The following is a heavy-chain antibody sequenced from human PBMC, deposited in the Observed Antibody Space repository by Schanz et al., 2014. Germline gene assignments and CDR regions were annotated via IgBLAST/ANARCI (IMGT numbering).Heavy chain of an antibody. CDR1: GFTFSTYA. J-gene: IGHJ6*02. Sequence: EVQLLDSGGGLVQPGGSLRLSCAASGFTFSTYAMSWVRQAPGKGLEWVSAISASGGSTYYADSVKGRFTISRDNSKNILYLQMNSLRAEDTAVYYCAKARRKSNCSGGRCFNYSYYGMDVWGQGTTVTVSS. CDR2: ISASGGST. CDR3: AKARRKSNCSGGRCFNYSYYGMDV. D-gene: IGHD2-15*01. V-gene: IGHV3-23*01.